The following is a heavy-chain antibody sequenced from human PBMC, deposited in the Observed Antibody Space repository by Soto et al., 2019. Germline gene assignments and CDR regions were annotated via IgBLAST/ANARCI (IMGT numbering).Heavy chain of an antibody. Sequence: QVQLVESGGGAVQPGRSLRLSCAASGFTFSDYGMHWVRLAPGKGLEWVAGISLDGNNRYYAEFVKGRFTISRDNSKKTLYLKMSSMRAEDTAMYYCAKGVDWSGGGCCLTSGAFFHYGGQGSLVTVSS. J-gene: IGHJ4*02. CDR3: AKGVDWSGGGCCLTSGAFFHY. V-gene: IGHV3-30*18. CDR2: ISLDGNNR. D-gene: IGHD2-15*01. CDR1: GFTFSDYG.